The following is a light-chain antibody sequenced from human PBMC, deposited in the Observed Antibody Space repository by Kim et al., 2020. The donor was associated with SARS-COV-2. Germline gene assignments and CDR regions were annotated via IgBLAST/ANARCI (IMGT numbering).Light chain of an antibody. CDR3: QKYDSAPWT. CDR2: AAS. V-gene: IGKV1-27*01. J-gene: IGKJ1*01. Sequence: DIQMTQSPSSLSASVGDRVTITCRASQDISNYLAWFQLKPGKAPKLLIYAASALQPGVPSRFSGSGSGTEFTLTVTSLQPEDVATYYCQKYDSAPWTFGQGTKVDIK. CDR1: QDISNY.